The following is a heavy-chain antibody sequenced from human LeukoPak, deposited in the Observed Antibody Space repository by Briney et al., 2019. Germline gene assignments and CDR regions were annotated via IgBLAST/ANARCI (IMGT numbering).Heavy chain of an antibody. CDR1: GFTFSNYN. D-gene: IGHD2-2*01. CDR3: AALGYCTSTTCFGNDY. J-gene: IGHJ4*02. V-gene: IGHV3-48*01. Sequence: PGGSLRLSCAASGFTFSNYNMNWVRQAPGKGLEWVSYISSSSATTYYADSVKGRFTISRDNAKNSLYLQMNSLRGEDTAVYYGAALGYCTSTTCFGNDYWGQGTLVTVSS. CDR2: ISSSSATT.